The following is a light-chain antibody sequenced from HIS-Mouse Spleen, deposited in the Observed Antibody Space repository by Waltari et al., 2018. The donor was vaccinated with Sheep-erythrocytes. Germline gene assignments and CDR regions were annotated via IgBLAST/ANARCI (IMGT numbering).Light chain of an antibody. CDR3: CSYAGSYNHV. J-gene: IGLJ1*01. CDR2: DVS. CDR1: SSDVGGYNY. Sequence: QSALTQPRSVSGSPGQSVTISCTGTSSDVGGYNYVSWYQQHPGKAPKLMIYDVSKRASAVPDRFSGSKSGNTAYLTISGLQAEDEADYYCCSYAGSYNHVFATGTKVTVL. V-gene: IGLV2-11*01.